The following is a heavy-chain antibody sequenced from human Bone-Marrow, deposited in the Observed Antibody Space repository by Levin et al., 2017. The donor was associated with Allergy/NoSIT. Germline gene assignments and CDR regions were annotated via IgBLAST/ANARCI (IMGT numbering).Heavy chain of an antibody. V-gene: IGHV3-30*18. J-gene: IGHJ3*02. CDR1: GFSFSDYA. Sequence: SCAASGFSFSDYAMHWVRQTPAKGLEWVAFISYDGSITDYAASVKGRFTLSRDTSTNTLYLQMNILRPDDTGVYYCAKERHNSGSTDAFDIWGQGTMATVSS. CDR2: ISYDGSIT. D-gene: IGHD3-10*01. CDR3: AKERHNSGSTDAFDI.